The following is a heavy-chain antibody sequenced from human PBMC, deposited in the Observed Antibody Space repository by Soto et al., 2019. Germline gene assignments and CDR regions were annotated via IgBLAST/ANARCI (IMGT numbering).Heavy chain of an antibody. CDR1: GFTFSSNG. J-gene: IGHJ4*02. Sequence: QVQLVESGGGVVQTGRSLRLSCAASGFTFSSNGMHWVRQAPGKGLEWVAVIWYDGSDKYYADSVKGRFTISRDNSKNTLYLQMNSLRAEDTAVYYCARDRGAVAGTGDYWGQGTLVTVSS. CDR2: IWYDGSDK. V-gene: IGHV3-33*01. CDR3: ARDRGAVAGTGDY. D-gene: IGHD6-19*01.